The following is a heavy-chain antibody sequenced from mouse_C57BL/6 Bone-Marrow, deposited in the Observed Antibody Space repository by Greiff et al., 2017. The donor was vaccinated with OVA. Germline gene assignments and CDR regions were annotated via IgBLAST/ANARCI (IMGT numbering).Heavy chain of an antibody. CDR1: GYTFTSYT. Sequence: QVQLQQSGAELARPGASVQMSCKASGYTFTSYTIHWVKQRPGQGLEWIGYIDPTNDYTNYNQKFKGKATLTADKSSSTAYMQLSSLTSEDSAVYYCTRGYYFYYWRQRTTLTVSS. V-gene: IGHV1-4*01. J-gene: IGHJ2*01. CDR2: IDPTNDYT. CDR3: TRGYYFYY.